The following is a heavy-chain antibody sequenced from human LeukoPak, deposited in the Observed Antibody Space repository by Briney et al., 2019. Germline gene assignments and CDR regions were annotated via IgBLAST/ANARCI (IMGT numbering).Heavy chain of an antibody. CDR1: GFTFSIYA. CDR2: ISGNSRDT. CDR3: ARYCSGGSCFLNYYGMDV. V-gene: IGHV3-23*01. Sequence: WGSLTLSCAASGFTFSIYAMTWVRQAPGKGLEWVSAISGNSRDTHYIDSVKGRFTISRDNSKNTLYLQMNSLRDDDTAVYYCARYCSGGSCFLNYYGMDVWGQGTTVTVSS. J-gene: IGHJ6*02. D-gene: IGHD2-15*01.